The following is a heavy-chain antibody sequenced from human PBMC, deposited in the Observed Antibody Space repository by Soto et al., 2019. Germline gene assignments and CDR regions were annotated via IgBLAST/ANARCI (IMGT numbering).Heavy chain of an antibody. D-gene: IGHD3-22*01. CDR3: ARLGYDSSGYPIWFDP. Sequence: SETLSPTCTVSGGSISSSSYSWSWIRQHPGKGLEWIGYVYFSGNTDYNPSLKSRVTISVDTSKKQFSLRLTSVTVADTAVYYCARLGYDSSGYPIWFDPWGQGTLVTVSS. CDR1: GGSISSSSYS. CDR2: VYFSGNT. V-gene: IGHV4-31*03. J-gene: IGHJ5*02.